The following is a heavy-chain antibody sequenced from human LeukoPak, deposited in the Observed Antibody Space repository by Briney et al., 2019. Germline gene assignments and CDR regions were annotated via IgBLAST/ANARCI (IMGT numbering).Heavy chain of an antibody. V-gene: IGHV3-43D*03. J-gene: IGHJ6*03. CDR3: AKGRSYYYMDV. D-gene: IGHD3-10*01. Sequence: PGGSLRLSCAASGFTFDDYAMHWVRQAPGKGLEWVSLISWDGGSTYYADSVRGRFTISRDNSKNSLYLQMNSLRAEDTALYYCAKGRSYYYMDVWGKGTTVTVSS. CDR1: GFTFDDYA. CDR2: ISWDGGST.